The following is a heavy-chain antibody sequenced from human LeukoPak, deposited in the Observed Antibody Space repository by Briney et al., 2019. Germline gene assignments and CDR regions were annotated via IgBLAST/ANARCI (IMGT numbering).Heavy chain of an antibody. CDR3: ASYYCSGGSCLEYFDY. CDR2: INPNSGGT. Sequence: ASVTVSFTSSGYTFTFYYMHWVRQAPAQGLELMGWINPNSGGTNYSYEFQGRVTMTMDTSINTAYMEMSRLRSDDTAVYYCASYYCSGGSCLEYFDYWGQGTLVTVSS. D-gene: IGHD2-15*01. J-gene: IGHJ4*02. V-gene: IGHV1-2*02. CDR1: GYTFTFYY.